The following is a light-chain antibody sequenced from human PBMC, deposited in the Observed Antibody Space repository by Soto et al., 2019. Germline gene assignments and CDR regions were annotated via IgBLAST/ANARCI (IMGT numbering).Light chain of an antibody. CDR1: QSVNSN. Sequence: EIVMTQSPATPSLSPGERATLSCTASQSVNSNLAWYQKKPGQAHRLIIFGASTRATGIPARFSGSGSGTEFTLTISSLQSEDFAVYYCQQYNNWPSITFGQGTRLEIK. CDR3: QQYNNWPSIT. J-gene: IGKJ5*01. V-gene: IGKV3-15*01. CDR2: GAS.